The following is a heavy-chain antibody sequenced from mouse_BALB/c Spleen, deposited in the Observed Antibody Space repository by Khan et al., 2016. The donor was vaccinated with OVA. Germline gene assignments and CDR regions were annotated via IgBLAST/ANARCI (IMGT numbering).Heavy chain of an antibody. CDR3: ARSNYGSFAY. V-gene: IGHV5-9*03. CDR2: ISNGGDNT. D-gene: IGHD2-2*01. J-gene: IGHJ3*01. CDR1: GFTFSSFT. Sequence: EVELVESGGGLVKPGGSLKLSCAASGFTFSSFTMSWVRQTPEKRLEWVATISNGGDNTYYPDSVKGRFTISRDNAKNNLYLQMSSLRSEDTALYYCARSNYGSFAYWGQGTLVTVSA.